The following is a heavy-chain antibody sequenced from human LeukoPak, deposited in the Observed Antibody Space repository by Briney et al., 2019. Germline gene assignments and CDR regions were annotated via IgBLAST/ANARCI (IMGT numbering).Heavy chain of an antibody. Sequence: ASVKVSCRASGYTFSSYDINSVRQATGHGREWMGWMNPNSGNTGYAQKFQGRVTMTRNTSVSTTYMELSSLRSEDTAVYYCASLDANYYDSSGTNWGQGSLVTASS. V-gene: IGHV1-8*01. CDR3: ASLDANYYDSSGTN. CDR2: MNPNSGNT. CDR1: GYTFSSYD. D-gene: IGHD3-22*01. J-gene: IGHJ4*02.